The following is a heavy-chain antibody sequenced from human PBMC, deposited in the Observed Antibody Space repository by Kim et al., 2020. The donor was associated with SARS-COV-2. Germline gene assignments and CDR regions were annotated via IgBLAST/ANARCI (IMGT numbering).Heavy chain of an antibody. D-gene: IGHD6-19*01. CDR2: IKSKTDGGTT. CDR1: GFTFSNAW. Sequence: GGSLRLSCAASGFTFSNAWMSWVRQAPGKGLEWVGRIKSKTDGGTTDYAAPVKGRFTISRDDSKNTLYLQMNSLKTEDTAVYYCTAAVAGNYYGMDVWGQGTTVTVSS. CDR3: TAAVAGNYYGMDV. V-gene: IGHV3-15*01. J-gene: IGHJ6*02.